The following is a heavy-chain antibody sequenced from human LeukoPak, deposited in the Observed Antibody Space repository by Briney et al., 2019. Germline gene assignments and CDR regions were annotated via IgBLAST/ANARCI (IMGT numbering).Heavy chain of an antibody. D-gene: IGHD4-11*01. CDR1: GFTFSSFG. CDR3: ANLIQLDY. J-gene: IGHJ4*02. V-gene: IGHV3-23*01. Sequence: GGSLRLSCGASGFTFSSFGMSWVRQAPGKGLEWVSTISGSGDSTYYADSVKGRFTISRDNAQDTVYLQMNSLRSEDTAVYYCANLIQLDYWGQGTLVTVSS. CDR2: ISGSGDST.